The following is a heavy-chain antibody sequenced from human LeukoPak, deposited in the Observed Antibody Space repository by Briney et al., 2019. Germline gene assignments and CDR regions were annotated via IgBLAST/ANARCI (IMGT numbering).Heavy chain of an antibody. D-gene: IGHD3-9*01. Sequence: GGSLRLSCAASGVTFSSYSINCVRQAPGKGLEWVSSISSSSSYIYYADSVKGRFTISRDNAKNSLYLQMNSLRAQDTAVYYCARACPPFRYFDWLLSGSGMDVWGQGTTVTVSS. J-gene: IGHJ6*02. CDR3: ARACPPFRYFDWLLSGSGMDV. V-gene: IGHV3-21*01. CDR1: GVTFSSYS. CDR2: ISSSSSYI.